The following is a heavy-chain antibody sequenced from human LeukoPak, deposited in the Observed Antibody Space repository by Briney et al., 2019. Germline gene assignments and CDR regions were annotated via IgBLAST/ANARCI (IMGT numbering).Heavy chain of an antibody. CDR1: GFTFSSYE. J-gene: IGHJ4*02. CDR3: ASLLGSGYSIDY. D-gene: IGHD3-22*01. CDR2: ISSSGSTI. Sequence: PGGSLRLSCAASGFTFSSYEMNWVRQAPGKGLEWVSYISSSGSTIYYADSVKGRFTISRDNAKNSLYLQMNSLRAEDTAAYYCASLLGSGYSIDYWGQGTLVTVSS. V-gene: IGHV3-48*03.